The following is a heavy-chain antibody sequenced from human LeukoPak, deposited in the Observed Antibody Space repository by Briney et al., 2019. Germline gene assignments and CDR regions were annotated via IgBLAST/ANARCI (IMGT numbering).Heavy chain of an antibody. V-gene: IGHV3-66*01. J-gene: IGHJ4*01. D-gene: IGHD5-24*01. CDR1: GFTVSSNY. Sequence: PGGSLRLSCAASGFTVSSNYMSWVRQAPGKGLEWVSVIDSGGSTYYADSVKGRFTISRDNAKNSLYLQMNSLRDEDTAVYYCARGASRGFDYWGHGTLVTVSS. CDR2: IDSGGST. CDR3: ARGASRGFDY.